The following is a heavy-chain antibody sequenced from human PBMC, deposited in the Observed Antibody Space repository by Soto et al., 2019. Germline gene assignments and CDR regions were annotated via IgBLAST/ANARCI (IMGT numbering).Heavy chain of an antibody. V-gene: IGHV3-23*01. Sequence: PGGPRLSCAASGFNFRKFAMSWVRQAPGKGLEWVSGMSERSGPPLYADSVKGRFTISRDNSKSTLYLEMNNLRPEDTAVYYCAKDQDNTDYYWIFDLWGRGTPVTVSS. D-gene: IGHD4-17*01. J-gene: IGHJ2*01. CDR2: MSERSGPP. CDR3: AKDQDNTDYYWIFDL. CDR1: GFNFRKFA.